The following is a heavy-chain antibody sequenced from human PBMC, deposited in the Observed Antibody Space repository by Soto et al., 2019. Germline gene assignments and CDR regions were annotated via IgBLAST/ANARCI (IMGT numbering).Heavy chain of an antibody. CDR2: INPFDGSR. J-gene: IGHJ4*02. D-gene: IGHD3-10*01. V-gene: IGHV1-46*03. CDR1: GYIFTSYY. Sequence: ASVKVSCKASGYIFTSYYLHWVRQAPGQGLEWMGWINPFDGSRMFAQSFQGRVTFTRDTSTSTVYMELSGLRSDDTAVYYCSRVDPGETSPCDQWRQGTLDTVCS. CDR3: SRVDPGETSPCDQ.